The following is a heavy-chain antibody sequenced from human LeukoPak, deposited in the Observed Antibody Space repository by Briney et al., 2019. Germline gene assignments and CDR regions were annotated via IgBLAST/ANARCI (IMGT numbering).Heavy chain of an antibody. CDR3: ARDLHYYVAIDV. J-gene: IGHJ6*02. Sequence: PGGSLRLSCEASGFTFSAYAMTWVRQAPGKGLEWVSSIGSDDKAHYSESVKGRFAISRDNSKNTLFLQLHKLRREDTALYYCARDLHYYVAIDVWGQGTTVTVSS. CDR2: IGSDDKA. D-gene: IGHD3-10*02. V-gene: IGHV3-23*01. CDR1: GFTFSAYA.